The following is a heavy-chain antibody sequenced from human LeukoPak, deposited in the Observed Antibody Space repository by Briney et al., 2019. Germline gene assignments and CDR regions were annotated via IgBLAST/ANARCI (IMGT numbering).Heavy chain of an antibody. V-gene: IGHV5-51*01. D-gene: IGHD5-12*01. CDR2: IYPGDSDT. Sequence: GESLKISCKGSGYSFTSYWIGWVRQMPGKGLEWMGIIYPGDSDTRYSPAFQGQVTISADKSISTAYLQWSSLKASDTAMYYCARTLFPLLSGYDYRWGNWFDPWGQGTLVTVSS. J-gene: IGHJ5*02. CDR3: ARTLFPLLSGYDYRWGNWFDP. CDR1: GYSFTSYW.